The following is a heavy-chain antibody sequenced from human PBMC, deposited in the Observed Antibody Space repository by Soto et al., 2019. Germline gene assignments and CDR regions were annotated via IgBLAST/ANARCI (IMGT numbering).Heavy chain of an antibody. J-gene: IGHJ6*03. D-gene: IGHD2-2*01. CDR3: ARESTVVVPAAITYYYYYYMDV. CDR2: INSDGSST. Sequence: EVQLVESGGGLVQPGGSLRLSCAASGFAFSSYWMHWVRQAPGKGLVWVSRINSDGSSTSYADSVKGRFTISRDNANNTLYLQMNSLRAEDTAVYYCARESTVVVPAAITYYYYYYMDVWGKGTTVTVSS. CDR1: GFAFSSYW. V-gene: IGHV3-74*01.